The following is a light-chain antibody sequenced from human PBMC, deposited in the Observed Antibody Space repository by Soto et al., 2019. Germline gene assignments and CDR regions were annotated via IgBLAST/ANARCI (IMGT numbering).Light chain of an antibody. CDR1: QTVSNTY. Sequence: EIVLTQFPGALSLSPGERVTLSCRASQTVSNTYLAWYQQKRGQAPKFLIYGASNRATGIPDRFSGGGSGTDFTLTISRLEPEDFAVYYCQQYGALPPTFGGGTKVEIK. CDR2: GAS. J-gene: IGKJ4*01. V-gene: IGKV3-20*01. CDR3: QQYGALPPT.